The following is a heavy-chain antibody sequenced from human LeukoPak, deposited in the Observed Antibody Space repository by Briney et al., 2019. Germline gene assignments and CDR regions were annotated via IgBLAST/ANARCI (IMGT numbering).Heavy chain of an antibody. Sequence: SVNVSCKASGGTFSSYAISWVRQAPGQGLEWMGRIIPILGIANYAQKFQGRVTITADKSTSTAYMELSSLRSEDTAVYYCARSATRGPFDYWGQGTLVTVSS. CDR3: ARSATRGPFDY. CDR1: GGTFSSYA. D-gene: IGHD6-25*01. V-gene: IGHV1-69*04. J-gene: IGHJ4*02. CDR2: IIPILGIA.